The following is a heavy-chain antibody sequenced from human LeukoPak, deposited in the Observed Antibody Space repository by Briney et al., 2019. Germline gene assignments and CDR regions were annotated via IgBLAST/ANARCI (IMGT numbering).Heavy chain of an antibody. CDR1: GGSISSYY. CDR3: ARSGDFRRGLDV. J-gene: IGHJ6*02. Sequence: PSETLSLTCTVSGGSISSYYWSWIRQPAGKGLEWIGRIYTSGSTNYNPSLKSRVTMSVDTPRNQFSLTLSSVTAADTGVYYCARSGDFRRGLDVWGQGTTVSLSS. D-gene: IGHD3-10*01. CDR2: IYTSGST. V-gene: IGHV4-4*07.